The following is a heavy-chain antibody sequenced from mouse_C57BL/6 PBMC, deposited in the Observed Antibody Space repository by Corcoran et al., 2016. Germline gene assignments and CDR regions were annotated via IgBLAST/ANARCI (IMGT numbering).Heavy chain of an antibody. D-gene: IGHD1-1*01. CDR1: GYTFTSYW. CDR2: IDPSDSYT. V-gene: IGHV1-59*01. CDR3: ARRAGSSYGYYAMDY. J-gene: IGHJ4*01. Sequence: QVQLQQPGAELVRPGTSVKLSCKASGYTFTSYWMHWVKQRPGQGLEWIGVIDPSDSYTNYNQKFKGKATLTVDTSSSTAYMQLSSLTSEDSAVYYCARRAGSSYGYYAMDYWGQGTSVTVSS.